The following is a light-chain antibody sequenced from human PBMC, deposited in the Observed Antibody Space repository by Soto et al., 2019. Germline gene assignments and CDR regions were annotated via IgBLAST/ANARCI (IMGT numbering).Light chain of an antibody. CDR3: SYYEDTVAYV. J-gene: IGLJ1*01. CDR2: EVN. Sequence: HSLLTQPPSMSGSPGQSITIACAGTGRGVGAYNLVSGYQQHPGKAPKLIFCEVNTRPPGISNRFSGPKSGDTASLTFSGPQAEGDADYFCSYYEDTVAYVFRTGNKVPVL. V-gene: IGLV2-23*02. CDR1: GRGVGAYNL.